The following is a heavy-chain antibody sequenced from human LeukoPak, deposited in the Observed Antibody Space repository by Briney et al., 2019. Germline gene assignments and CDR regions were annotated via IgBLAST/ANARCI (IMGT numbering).Heavy chain of an antibody. J-gene: IGHJ4*02. CDR1: GFTFSSYA. CDR3: AKPGGGAVAEGVDY. Sequence: GSLRLSCAASGFTFSSYAMSWVRQAAGKGLEWVSASGSDDYTYYADSVKGRFTISRDNSMNTLYLQMNSLRVEDTAVYYCAKPGGGAVAEGVDYWGQGALVTVSS. CDR2: SGSDDYT. V-gene: IGHV3-23*01. D-gene: IGHD6-19*01.